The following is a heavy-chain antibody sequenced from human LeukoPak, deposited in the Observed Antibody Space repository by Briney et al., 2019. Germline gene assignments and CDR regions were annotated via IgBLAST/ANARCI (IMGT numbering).Heavy chain of an antibody. D-gene: IGHD4-17*01. J-gene: IGHJ5*02. CDR1: GGSISSGDYY. V-gene: IGHV4-61*08. CDR2: IYYSGST. Sequence: PSQTLSLTCTVSGGSISSGDYYWSWIRQPPGKGLEWIGYIYYSGSTNYNPSLKSRVTISVDTSKNQFSLQLSSVTAADTAVYYCARGNTYGDYVGWYWFDPWGQGTLVTVST. CDR3: ARGNTYGDYVGWYWFDP.